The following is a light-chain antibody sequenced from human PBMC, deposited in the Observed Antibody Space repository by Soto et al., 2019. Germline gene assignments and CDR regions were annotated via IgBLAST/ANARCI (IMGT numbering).Light chain of an antibody. CDR3: CSYAGSYTFEV. V-gene: IGLV2-11*01. Sequence: QSALTQPRSVSGSPGQSVTISCSGTSSDFGGYNYVSWYQQHPGKAPKLMIYDVSKRPSGVPDRFSGSKSGNTASLTISGLQAEDEADYYCCSYAGSYTFEVFGTGTTVTVL. CDR2: DVS. CDR1: SSDFGGYNY. J-gene: IGLJ1*01.